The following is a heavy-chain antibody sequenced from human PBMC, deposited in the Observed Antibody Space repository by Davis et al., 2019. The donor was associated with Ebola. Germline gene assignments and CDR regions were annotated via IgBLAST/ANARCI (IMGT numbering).Heavy chain of an antibody. CDR3: ATGGGYLFDY. CDR2: ISWNSGSI. Sequence: GGSLRLSCAASGFTFDDYAMYWVRHAPGKGLEWVSGISWNSGSIGYADSVKGRFTISRDNAKNSLYLQMNSLRAEDTALYYCATGGGYLFDYWGQGTLVTVSS. CDR1: GFTFDDYA. D-gene: IGHD3-16*01. V-gene: IGHV3-9*01. J-gene: IGHJ4*02.